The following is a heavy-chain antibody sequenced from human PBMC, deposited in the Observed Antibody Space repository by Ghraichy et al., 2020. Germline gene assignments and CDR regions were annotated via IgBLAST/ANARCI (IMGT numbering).Heavy chain of an antibody. Sequence: LSLTCNVSGDSISTYYWTWIRQPPGKELEWIGSIYHTGSTNYNPSLKSRVAISVDTSKNQFSLNLYSVTAADTAVYYCSLGGAVAGPYIHYWGQGTLVSVSS. V-gene: IGHV4-59*01. J-gene: IGHJ4*02. CDR2: IYHTGST. D-gene: IGHD6-19*01. CDR1: GDSISTYY. CDR3: SLGGAVAGPYIHY.